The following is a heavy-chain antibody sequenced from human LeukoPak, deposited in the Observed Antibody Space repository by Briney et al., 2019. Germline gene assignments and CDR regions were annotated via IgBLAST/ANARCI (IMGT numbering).Heavy chain of an antibody. V-gene: IGHV1-18*01. Sequence: ASVKVSCKASGYRFSRYGISWVRPAPGQGPEWVGWVSVFNGDTKYAQKFQGRVTVTTEISTDTAYMELSSLRSDDTGVYYCARGHGYYYYMDVWGKGTTVTVTS. J-gene: IGHJ6*03. CDR2: VSVFNGDT. CDR1: GYRFSRYG. D-gene: IGHD6-13*01. CDR3: ARGHGYYYYMDV.